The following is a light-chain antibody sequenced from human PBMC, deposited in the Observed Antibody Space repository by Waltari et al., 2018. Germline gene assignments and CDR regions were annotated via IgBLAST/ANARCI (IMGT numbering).Light chain of an antibody. CDR2: DVS. J-gene: IGLJ2*01. V-gene: IGLV2-14*03. CDR1: SRAVGGLNF. Sequence: QSALTQPASVSGSPGQSITIPCTGTSRAVGGLNFVSWYQDHPGQAPKVIIYDVSNRPSGVSDRFSGSKSGNTASLTISGLQAEDEADYYCSSQSSNDVVLFGGGTKLTVL. CDR3: SSQSSNDVVL.